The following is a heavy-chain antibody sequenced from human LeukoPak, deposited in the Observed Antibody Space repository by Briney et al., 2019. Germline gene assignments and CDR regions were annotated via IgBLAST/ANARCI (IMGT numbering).Heavy chain of an antibody. V-gene: IGHV1-8*03. CDR1: GYTFTTYD. J-gene: IGHJ4*02. CDR2: MNPNSGNT. CDR3: ARRLGTVTTFDY. D-gene: IGHD4-17*01. Sequence: RASVKVSCKASGYTFTTYDINWVRQATGQGLEWMGWMNPNSGNTGYAQKFQGRVTITRNTSISTAYMELSGLRSEDTAVYYCARRLGTVTTFDYWGQGTLVTVSS.